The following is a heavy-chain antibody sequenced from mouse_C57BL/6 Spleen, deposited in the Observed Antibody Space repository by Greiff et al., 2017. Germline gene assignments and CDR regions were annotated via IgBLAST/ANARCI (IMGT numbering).Heavy chain of an antibody. V-gene: IGHV5-17*01. Sequence: EVKLVESGGGLVKPGGSLKLSCAASGFTFSDYGMHWVRQAPEKGLEWVAYISSGSSTIYYADTVKGRFTISRDNAKNTLFLQMTSLRSEDTAMYYCARPESYSNYGGSYFDYWGQGTSLTVSS. CDR3: ARPESYSNYGGSYFDY. J-gene: IGHJ2*02. D-gene: IGHD2-5*01. CDR1: GFTFSDYG. CDR2: ISSGSSTI.